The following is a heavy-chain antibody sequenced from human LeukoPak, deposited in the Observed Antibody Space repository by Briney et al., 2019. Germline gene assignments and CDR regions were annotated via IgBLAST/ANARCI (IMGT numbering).Heavy chain of an antibody. Sequence: SVKVSCKASGGTFSSYAISWVRQAPGQGLEWMGGIIPIFGTAHYAQKFQGRVTITADKSTSTAYMELSSLRSEDTAVYYCAREGDYGDRYYYYGMDVWGKGTTVTVSS. J-gene: IGHJ6*04. V-gene: IGHV1-69*06. CDR3: AREGDYGDRYYYYGMDV. CDR1: GGTFSSYA. CDR2: IIPIFGTA. D-gene: IGHD4-17*01.